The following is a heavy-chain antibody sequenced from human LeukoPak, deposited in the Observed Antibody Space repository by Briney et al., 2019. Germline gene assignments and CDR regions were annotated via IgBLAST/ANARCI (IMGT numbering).Heavy chain of an antibody. Sequence: ASVKASCKVSGYTLTELSMHWVRQAPGKGLEWMGGFDPEDGETIYAQKFQGRVTMTEDTSTDTAYMELSSLRSEDTAVYYCATLRWLLPLDAFDIWGQGTMVTVSS. CDR3: ATLRWLLPLDAFDI. J-gene: IGHJ3*02. CDR2: FDPEDGET. D-gene: IGHD3-22*01. CDR1: GYTLTELS. V-gene: IGHV1-24*01.